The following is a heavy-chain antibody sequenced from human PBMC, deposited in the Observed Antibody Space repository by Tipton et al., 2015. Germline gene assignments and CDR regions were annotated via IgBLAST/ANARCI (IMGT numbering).Heavy chain of an antibody. J-gene: IGHJ4*02. CDR3: ARQRDDYFDL. Sequence: QLVQPGGEVKKPGESLKISCKVSGYTFSNHWIGWVRQMPGKGLEWVGIIHPSDSETKYSPSFEGLVTISADKSTSTAYLQWSSLKASDSAMFYCARQRDDYFDLWGQGTLVTVSA. CDR1: GYTFSNHW. CDR2: IHPSDSET. D-gene: IGHD2-21*02. V-gene: IGHV5-51*01.